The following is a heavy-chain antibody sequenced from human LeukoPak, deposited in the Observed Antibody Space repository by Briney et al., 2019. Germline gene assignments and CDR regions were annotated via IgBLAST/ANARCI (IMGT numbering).Heavy chain of an antibody. CDR2: IYYSGST. D-gene: IGHD4-23*01. V-gene: IGHV4-59*01. Sequence: SETLSLTCTVSGGSISSYYWSWIRQPPGKGLEWIGYIYYSGSTNYNPSLKSRVTISVDTSKNQFSLNLSSVTAADTAVYYCARGAGGYYYYGMDVWGQGTLVTVSS. CDR1: GGSISSYY. J-gene: IGHJ6*02. CDR3: ARGAGGYYYYGMDV.